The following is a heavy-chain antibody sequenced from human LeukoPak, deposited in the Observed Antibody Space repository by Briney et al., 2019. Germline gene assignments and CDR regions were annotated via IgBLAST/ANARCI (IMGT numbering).Heavy chain of an antibody. CDR1: GHRITCQL. V-gene: IGHV1-2*02. CDR3: ALGMMDKSGYYSWGDWFFDL. J-gene: IGHJ2*01. D-gene: IGHD3-3*01. CDR2: INSNSGVK. Sequence: ASVNVSCKTSGHRITCQLLHWVRQAPGQGLEWMGWINSNSGVKQYAEKFQGRVTMTRDASTTTVYMDLSGLTLNDTAVYYCALGMMDKSGYYSWGDWFFDLWGRGTPVIVSS.